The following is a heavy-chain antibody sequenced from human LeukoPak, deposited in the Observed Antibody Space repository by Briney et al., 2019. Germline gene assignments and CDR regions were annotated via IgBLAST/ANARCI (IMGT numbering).Heavy chain of an antibody. D-gene: IGHD2-2*02. CDR3: ARDRDTDWYFDS. CDR2: IRFDGNNK. CDR1: GFTFSSYG. J-gene: IGHJ4*02. V-gene: IGHV3-30*02. Sequence: GGSLRLSCAASGFTFSSYGMHWVRQAPGKGLEWVAFIRFDGNNKYYADSVKGRFTISRDNSKNTLYLQMNSLRAEDTAVYYCARDRDTDWYFDSWGQGTLVTVSS.